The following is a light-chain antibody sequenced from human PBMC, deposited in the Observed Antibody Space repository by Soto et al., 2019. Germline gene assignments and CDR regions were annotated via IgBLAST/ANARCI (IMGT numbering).Light chain of an antibody. CDR2: EVS. V-gene: IGLV2-23*02. Sequence: QSVLTQPASVSGSPGQSITISCTGTSSDVGSYNLVSWYQQHPGKAPKLMIYEVSKRPPGVSNRFSGSKSGNTASLTISGLQADYEADYYCCSYAGSSTYVFGTGTKVTVL. J-gene: IGLJ1*01. CDR3: CSYAGSSTYV. CDR1: SSDVGSYNL.